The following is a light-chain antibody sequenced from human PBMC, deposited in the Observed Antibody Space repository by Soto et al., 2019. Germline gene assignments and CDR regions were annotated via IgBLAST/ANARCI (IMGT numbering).Light chain of an antibody. Sequence: DIQMTQSPSTLSASVGDRVTITCRASQSISSWLAWYQQKPGKAPKLLIYKASSLESGVPSRFSGSGSGTEFTLTISILQPDDFATYYCQHYNSYSSTWTFGQGTKVEIK. V-gene: IGKV1-5*03. CDR1: QSISSW. J-gene: IGKJ1*01. CDR2: KAS. CDR3: QHYNSYSSTWT.